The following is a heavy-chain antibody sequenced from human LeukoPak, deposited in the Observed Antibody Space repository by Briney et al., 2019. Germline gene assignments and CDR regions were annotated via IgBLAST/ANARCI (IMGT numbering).Heavy chain of an antibody. CDR2: ISSSGSTI. D-gene: IGHD3-10*01. CDR3: ARDGGYGPQGYYGSGSYYKNYFDY. V-gene: IGHV3-48*03. CDR1: GFTFSSYE. Sequence: PGGSLRLSCAASGFTFSSYEMNWVRQAPGKGLEWVSYISSSGSTIYYADSVEGRFTISRDNAKNSLYLQMNSLRAEDTAVYYCARDGGYGPQGYYGSGSYYKNYFDYWGQGTLVTVSS. J-gene: IGHJ4*02.